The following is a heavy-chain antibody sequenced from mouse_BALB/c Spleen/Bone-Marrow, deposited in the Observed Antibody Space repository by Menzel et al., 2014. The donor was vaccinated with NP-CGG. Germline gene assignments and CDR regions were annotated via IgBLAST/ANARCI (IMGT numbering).Heavy chain of an antibody. CDR3: ARSYGSSPFDY. CDR2: IDPANGNT. V-gene: IGHV14-3*02. D-gene: IGHD1-1*01. Sequence: GLEWIGRIDPANGNTKYDPKFQGKATITADTSSNTAYLQLSSLTSEDTAVYYCARSYGSSPFDYWGQGTTLTVSS. J-gene: IGHJ2*01.